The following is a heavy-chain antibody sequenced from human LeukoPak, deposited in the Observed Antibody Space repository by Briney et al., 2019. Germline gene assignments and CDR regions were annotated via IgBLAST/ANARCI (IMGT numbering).Heavy chain of an antibody. V-gene: IGHV4-61*02. CDR3: ASSSWLRDANFDN. J-gene: IGHJ4*02. CDR2: IYTSGST. CDR1: GGSISSGSYY. D-gene: IGHD6-13*01. Sequence: PSQTLSLTCTVSGGSISSGSYYWSWIRQPAGKGLEWIGRIYTSGSTNYNPSLKSRVTISVDTSKNQFSLKLSSVTAADTAVYYCASSSWLRDANFDNWGQGTLVTVSS.